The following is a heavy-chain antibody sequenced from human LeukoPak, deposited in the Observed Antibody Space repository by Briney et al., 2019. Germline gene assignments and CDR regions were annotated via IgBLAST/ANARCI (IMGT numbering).Heavy chain of an antibody. J-gene: IGHJ4*02. CDR3: ASARRDGYNLDHYFDY. CDR2: INHSGST. CDR1: GGSFSGYY. D-gene: IGHD5-12*01. Sequence: PSETLSLTCAVNGGSFSGYYWSWLRQPPGKGLEWIGEINHSGSTNYNPSLKSRVTISVDTSKNQFSLKLSSVTAADTAVYYCASARRDGYNLDHYFDYWGQGTLVTVSS. V-gene: IGHV4-34*01.